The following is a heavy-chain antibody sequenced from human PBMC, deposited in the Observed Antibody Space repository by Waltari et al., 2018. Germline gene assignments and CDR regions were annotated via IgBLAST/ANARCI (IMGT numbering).Heavy chain of an antibody. CDR1: GGSISSSSYY. Sequence: QLQLQESGPGLVKSSETLFITCTVSGGSISSSSYYCGWIRQPPGKGLGWIGSIYYSWTTYYNPSLKSRFTISVDTSKNQFSLKLSSVTAADTAVYYCATYYYDSSVHLWGQGTLVTVSS. D-gene: IGHD3-22*01. V-gene: IGHV4-39*01. J-gene: IGHJ4*02. CDR3: ATYYYDSSVHL. CDR2: IYYSWTT.